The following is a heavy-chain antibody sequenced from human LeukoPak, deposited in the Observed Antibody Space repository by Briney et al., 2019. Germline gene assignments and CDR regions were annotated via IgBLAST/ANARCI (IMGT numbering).Heavy chain of an antibody. Sequence: SETLSLTCAVYGGSFSGYYWSWIRQPPGKGLEWIGEINHSGSTNYNPSLKSRVTISVDTSKNQFSLKLSSVTAADTAVYYCARGVTPFDYWGQGTLVTVSP. CDR2: INHSGST. CDR3: ARGVTPFDY. D-gene: IGHD2-15*01. V-gene: IGHV4-34*01. CDR1: GGSFSGYY. J-gene: IGHJ4*02.